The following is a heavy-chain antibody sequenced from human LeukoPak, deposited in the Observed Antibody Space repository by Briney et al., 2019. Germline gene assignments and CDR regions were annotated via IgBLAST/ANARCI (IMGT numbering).Heavy chain of an antibody. J-gene: IGHJ4*02. V-gene: IGHV1-2*02. Sequence: GASVKVSCKASGYTFTGYYMHWVRQAPGQGLEWMGWINPNSGGTNYAQKFQGRVTMTRDTSISTAYMELSRLRSDDTAVYYCASYASQLGPRRYYFDYWGQGTLVTVSS. CDR1: GYTFTGYY. CDR3: ASYASQLGPRRYYFDY. CDR2: INPNSGGT. D-gene: IGHD6-6*01.